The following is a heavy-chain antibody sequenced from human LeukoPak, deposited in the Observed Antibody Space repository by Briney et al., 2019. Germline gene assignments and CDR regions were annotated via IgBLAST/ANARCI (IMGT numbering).Heavy chain of an antibody. V-gene: IGHV4-34*01. CDR2: INHSGSA. CDR3: ARARRDSGYYKVDY. D-gene: IGHD3-3*01. CDR1: GGSLSGSY. J-gene: IGHJ4*02. Sequence: SETLSLTCAVYGGSLSGSYWSWLRQPPGKGLEWIGEINHSGSANYNPSLKSRVTLSIDKSKNQFSLNVNSVTAADTAVYYCARARRDSGYYKVDYWGQGTLVTVSS.